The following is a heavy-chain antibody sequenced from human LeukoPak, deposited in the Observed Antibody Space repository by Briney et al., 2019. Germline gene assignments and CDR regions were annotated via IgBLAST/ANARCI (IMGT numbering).Heavy chain of an antibody. CDR2: IYSGGAS. V-gene: IGHV3-66*02. Sequence: GGSLRLSCAASGFTVSSNYMTWVRQAPGQGLEWVSVIYSGGASYYADIVKGRFAISRDNSKNTLYLQMNSLGAEDTAVYYCARGLHLGQGTLVTVSS. J-gene: IGHJ4*02. CDR3: ARGLH. CDR1: GFTVSSNY.